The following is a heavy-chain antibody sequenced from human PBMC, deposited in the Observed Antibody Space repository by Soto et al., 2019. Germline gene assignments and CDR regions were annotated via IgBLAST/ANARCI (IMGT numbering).Heavy chain of an antibody. CDR2: ISYDGSNK. CDR3: ASPYDFPLFDY. Sequence: QVQLVASGGGVVQPGRSLRLSCAASGFTFSSYAMHWVRQAPGKGLEWVAVISYDGSNKYYADSVKGRFTISRDNSKNTLYLQMNSLRAEDTAVYYCASPYDFPLFDYWGQGTLVTVSS. J-gene: IGHJ4*02. CDR1: GFTFSSYA. D-gene: IGHD3-3*01. V-gene: IGHV3-30-3*01.